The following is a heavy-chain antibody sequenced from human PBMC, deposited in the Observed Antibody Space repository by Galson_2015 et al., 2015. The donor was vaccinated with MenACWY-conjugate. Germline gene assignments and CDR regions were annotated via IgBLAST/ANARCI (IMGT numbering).Heavy chain of an antibody. Sequence: ETLSLTCSVSGGSLTAYYWAWIRQPPGKGLEWIGCIYYSGSTKYSPSLNSRVTISVDTSNNQFSLKLSSVTAADTAVYYCARSPGGHSSGGQIDSWGQGSLVTVSS. J-gene: IGHJ4*02. D-gene: IGHD5-18*01. V-gene: IGHV4-59*01. CDR3: ARSPGGHSSGGQIDS. CDR1: GGSLTAYY. CDR2: IYYSGST.